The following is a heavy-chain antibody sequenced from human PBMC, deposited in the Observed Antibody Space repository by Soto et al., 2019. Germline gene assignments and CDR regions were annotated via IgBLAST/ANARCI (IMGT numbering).Heavy chain of an antibody. CDR3: ARKGTGHPFDY. J-gene: IGHJ4*02. V-gene: IGHV1-18*01. Sequence: ASVKVSCKTSGFRFTNHGFTWVRQAPGQGLEWMGSISANNDDTQYAQKFQGRVTMTTDTGTGTAHMELRSMRSDDTAMYYCARKGTGHPFDYWGQGTLVTVSS. CDR2: ISANNDDT. D-gene: IGHD1-1*01. CDR1: GFRFTNHG.